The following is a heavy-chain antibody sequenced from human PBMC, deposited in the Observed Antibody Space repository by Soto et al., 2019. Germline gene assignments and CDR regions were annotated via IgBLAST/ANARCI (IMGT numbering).Heavy chain of an antibody. Sequence: ASVKVSCKASGGTFSSYAISWVRQAPGQGLEWMGGIIPIFGTANYAQKFQGRVTITADESTSTAYMELSSLRSEDTAVYYCARDILGVEWSRYYYYGMDVWGQGTTVTVSS. V-gene: IGHV1-69*13. CDR3: ARDILGVEWSRYYYYGMDV. CDR1: GGTFSSYA. CDR2: IIPIFGTA. J-gene: IGHJ6*02. D-gene: IGHD3-3*01.